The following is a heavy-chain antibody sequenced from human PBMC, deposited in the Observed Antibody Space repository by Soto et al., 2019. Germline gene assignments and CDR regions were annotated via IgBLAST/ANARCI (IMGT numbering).Heavy chain of an antibody. J-gene: IGHJ4*02. V-gene: IGHV3-11*06. CDR1: GFTFRIYY. CDR2: ISSAGDYT. Sequence: PGGSLRLSCAASGFTFRIYYMTWIRQAPGEGLEWISYISSAGDYTDYADSVKGRFTISRDNARNSLFLQMNSLRAEDTAVYYCVGANWNVDYWGRGTLVTVSS. CDR3: VGANWNVDY. D-gene: IGHD1-1*01.